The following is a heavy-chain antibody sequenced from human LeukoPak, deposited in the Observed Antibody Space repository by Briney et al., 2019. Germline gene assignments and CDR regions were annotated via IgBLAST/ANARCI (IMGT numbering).Heavy chain of an antibody. CDR2: INWNGGST. J-gene: IGHJ4*02. D-gene: IGHD1-26*01. CDR3: ARDRGGEWELLYFDY. Sequence: GGSLRLSCAASGFTFDDYGMSWVHQAPGKGLEWVSGINWNGGSTGYADSVKGRFTISRDNAKNSLYLQMNSLRAEDTALYHCARDRGGEWELLYFDYWGQGTLVTVSS. V-gene: IGHV3-20*01. CDR1: GFTFDDYG.